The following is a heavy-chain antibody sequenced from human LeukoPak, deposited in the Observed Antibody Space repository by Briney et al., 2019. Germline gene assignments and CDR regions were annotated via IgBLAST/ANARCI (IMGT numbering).Heavy chain of an antibody. CDR3: ARMDRSGWYYFGY. V-gene: IGHV4-59*01. D-gene: IGHD6-19*01. CDR2: IYYSGST. Sequence: SETLSLTCTVSSGSISSYYWSWIRQAPGKGLEWIGYIYYSGSTNYNPSPKTRATISVDTSKNQFSLKLTSVTAADTAVYYCARMDRSGWYYFGYWGQGTLVTVSS. J-gene: IGHJ4*02. CDR1: SGSISSYY.